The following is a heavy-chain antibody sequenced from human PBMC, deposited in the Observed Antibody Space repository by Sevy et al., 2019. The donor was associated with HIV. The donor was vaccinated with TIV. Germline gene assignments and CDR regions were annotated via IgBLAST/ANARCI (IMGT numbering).Heavy chain of an antibody. CDR3: ARDDTYSDPARYHYSYMDV. CDR1: GYSFISYG. J-gene: IGHJ6*03. D-gene: IGHD1-26*01. Sequence: ASVKVSCKASGYSFISYGINWVRQAPGQGLEWMGLISPYNGYTTSGQKFQDRVTLTTDTSTSTAYMELRSLRSDDTAVYYCARDDTYSDPARYHYSYMDVWGKGTTVTVSS. CDR2: ISPYNGYT. V-gene: IGHV1-18*01.